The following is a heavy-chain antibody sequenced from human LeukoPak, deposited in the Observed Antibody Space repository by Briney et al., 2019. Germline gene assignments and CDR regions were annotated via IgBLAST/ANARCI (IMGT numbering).Heavy chain of an antibody. D-gene: IGHD5-18*01. V-gene: IGHV1-69*05. CDR2: IVPMIGST. Sequence: GASVKVSCKASGGTFSRYSLSWMRQAPGQGLEWMGGIVPMIGSTNHAQRFQDRVTITTDESTSTAYMELSSLRSEDTAVYFCARGHSGYGYGYFEYWGQGALVIVSS. J-gene: IGHJ4*02. CDR3: ARGHSGYGYGYFEY. CDR1: GGTFSRYS.